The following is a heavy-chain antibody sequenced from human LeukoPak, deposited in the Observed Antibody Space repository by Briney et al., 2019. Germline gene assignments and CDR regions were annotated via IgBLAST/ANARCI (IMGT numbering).Heavy chain of an antibody. V-gene: IGHV5-51*01. Sequence: KTGGSLRLSCKGSGYSFTSYWIGWVRQMPGKGLEWMGIIYPGDSSSRYSPSFQGQVTISADMSITTAYLQWSSLKASDTAMYYCARRGSGNYGLDVWGQGTTVTVSS. CDR1: GYSFTSYW. J-gene: IGHJ6*02. D-gene: IGHD1-26*01. CDR3: ARRGSGNYGLDV. CDR2: IYPGDSSS.